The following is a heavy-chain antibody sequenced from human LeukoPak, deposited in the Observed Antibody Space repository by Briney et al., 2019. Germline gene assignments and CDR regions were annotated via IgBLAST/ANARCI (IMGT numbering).Heavy chain of an antibody. CDR2: INHSGST. J-gene: IGHJ4*02. Sequence: PSETLSLTCAVYGGSFSGYYWSWIRQPPGKGLEWIGEINHSGSTNYNPSLKSRVTISVDTSKNQFSLKLSSVTAADTAVYYCARWADYGDQGSYFDYWGQGTLVTVSS. V-gene: IGHV4-34*01. CDR3: ARWADYGDQGSYFDY. D-gene: IGHD4-17*01. CDR1: GGSFSGYY.